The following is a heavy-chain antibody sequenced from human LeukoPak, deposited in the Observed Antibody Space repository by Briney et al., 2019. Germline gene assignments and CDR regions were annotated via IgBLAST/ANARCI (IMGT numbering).Heavy chain of an antibody. CDR1: GGSFSGLH. V-gene: IGHV4-34*01. Sequence: ASETLSLTCAVYGGSFSGLHWAWIRQPPGKGLEWIGEINHSGSTNYNPSLRSRVTISVDTSKNQFSLKLFSVTAADTAVYYCARGRDDYSFAYWGQGTLVTVSS. CDR2: INHSGST. CDR3: ARGRDDYSFAY. D-gene: IGHD5-24*01. J-gene: IGHJ4*02.